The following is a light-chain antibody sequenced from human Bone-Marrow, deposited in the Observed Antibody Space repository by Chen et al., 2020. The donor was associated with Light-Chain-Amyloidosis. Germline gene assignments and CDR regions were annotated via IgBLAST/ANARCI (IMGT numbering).Light chain of an antibody. CDR3: CSYTGSTTWV. V-gene: IGLV2-23*01. Sequence: QSALTQPASVSGSPGQTITVTCSCLWSYRLVPWYQHHPGKAPKLIIYGDFRRPSGVSNRFSASTSGNTASLTISGLQNEDEAHYHCCSYTGSTTWVFGGGTKVTVL. J-gene: IGLJ3*02. CDR1: LWSYRL. CDR2: GDF.